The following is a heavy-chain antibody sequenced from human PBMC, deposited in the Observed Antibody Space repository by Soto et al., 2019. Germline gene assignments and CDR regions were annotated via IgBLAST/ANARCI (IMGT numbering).Heavy chain of an antibody. CDR2: INHVGGT. D-gene: IGHD6-13*01. J-gene: IGHJ4*02. CDR3: ARGQKGYSSSWYVD. V-gene: IGHV4-34*01. CDR1: GGSFSGYY. Sequence: QVQLQQWGAGLLKPSETLSLTCAVYGGSFSGYYWSWIRQPPGKGLEWIGEINHVGGTNYNPSLKSRLTISVDTSKNQFSLKVNSVTAADTAVYYCARGQKGYSSSWYVDWGQGTPVTSPQ.